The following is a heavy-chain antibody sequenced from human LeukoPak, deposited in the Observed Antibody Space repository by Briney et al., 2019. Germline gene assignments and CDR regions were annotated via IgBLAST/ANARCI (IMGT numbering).Heavy chain of an antibody. J-gene: IGHJ4*02. CDR1: GFTFTKAW. CDR2: LKSNRDGGTA. CDR3: SIRRVDTMVRGI. V-gene: IGHV3-15*01. D-gene: IGHD3-10*01. Sequence: GGSLRLSCAASGFTFTKAWMSWVRQAPGKGLEWVGLLKSNRDGGTAAYTAPVKGRFTISRDDSKNTLYLQMNSLRTEDTAVYYCSIRRVDTMVRGIWGLGTLVTVSS.